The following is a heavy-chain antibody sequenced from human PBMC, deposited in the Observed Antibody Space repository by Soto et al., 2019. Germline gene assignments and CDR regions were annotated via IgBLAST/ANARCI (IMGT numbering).Heavy chain of an antibody. CDR3: ATPLAYAMRGWDGLDV. Sequence: QVQLVQSGAEVKKPGSSVKVSCKASGCTFSSYVIGWVRQAPGQGLEWMGGIISIFGTTHYAQRFQGRVTITADESPSTAYMELSSLRSEDTAAYYCATPLAYAMRGWDGLDVWGQGTTVTVSS. D-gene: IGHD2-8*01. CDR2: IISIFGTT. V-gene: IGHV1-69*01. CDR1: GCTFSSYV. J-gene: IGHJ6*02.